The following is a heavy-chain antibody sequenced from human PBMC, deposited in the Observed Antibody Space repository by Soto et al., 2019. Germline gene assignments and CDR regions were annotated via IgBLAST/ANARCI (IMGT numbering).Heavy chain of an antibody. CDR1: GFTFSSYG. Sequence: PGGSLRLSXAASGFTFSSYGMHWVRQAPGKGLEWVAVISYDGSNKYYADSVKGRFTISRDNSKNTLYLQMNSLRAEDTAVYYCAKDRGGNSGTPYYFDYWGQGTLVTVSS. CDR3: AKDRGGNSGTPYYFDY. V-gene: IGHV3-30*18. D-gene: IGHD1-1*01. CDR2: ISYDGSNK. J-gene: IGHJ4*02.